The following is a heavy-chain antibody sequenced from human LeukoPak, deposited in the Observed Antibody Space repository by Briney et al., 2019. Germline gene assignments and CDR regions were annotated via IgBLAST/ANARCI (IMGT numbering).Heavy chain of an antibody. Sequence: SETLSLTCAVYGGSFSGYYWSWIRQPPGKGLEWIGEINHSGSTNYNPSLKSRVTISVDTSKNQFPLKLSSVTAADTAVYYCARRVRSSTSFLFDYWGQGTLVTVSS. CDR3: ARRVRSSTSFLFDY. D-gene: IGHD2-2*01. J-gene: IGHJ4*02. V-gene: IGHV4-34*01. CDR1: GGSFSGYY. CDR2: INHSGST.